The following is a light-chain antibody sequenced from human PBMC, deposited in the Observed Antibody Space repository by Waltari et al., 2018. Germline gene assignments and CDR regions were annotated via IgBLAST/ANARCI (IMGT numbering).Light chain of an antibody. V-gene: IGLV4-69*01. CDR3: QTGGHGTWV. CDR2: VNSDGSN. Sequence: QLVLTQSPSASASLGASVKLTCTLSSGHSSNIIAWLQQQPEKGPRYLMKVNSDGSNSKGDDIPDRFSGSSSGAGRYLTISSVQSEDEADYYCQTGGHGTWVFGGGTTLTVL. CDR1: SGHSSNI. J-gene: IGLJ3*02.